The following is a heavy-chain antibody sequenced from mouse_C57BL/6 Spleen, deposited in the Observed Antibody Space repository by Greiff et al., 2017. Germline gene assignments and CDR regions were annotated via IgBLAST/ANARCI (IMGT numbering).Heavy chain of an antibody. Sequence: EVQRVESGGDLVKPGGSLKLSCAASGFTFSSYGMSWVRQTPDKRLEWVATISSGGSYTYYPDSVKGRFTISRDNAKNTLYLQMSSLKSEDTAMYYCARREELRGYAMDYWGQGTSVTVAS. J-gene: IGHJ4*01. V-gene: IGHV5-6*01. CDR1: GFTFSSYG. CDR3: ARREELRGYAMDY. CDR2: ISSGGSYT. D-gene: IGHD1-1*01.